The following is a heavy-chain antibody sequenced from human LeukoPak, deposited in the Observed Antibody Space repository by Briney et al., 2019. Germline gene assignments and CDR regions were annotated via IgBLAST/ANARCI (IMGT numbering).Heavy chain of an antibody. CDR3: ARDDYGGNDYFDY. V-gene: IGHV3-21*01. D-gene: IGHD4-23*01. Sequence: PGGSLRLSCAASGFTFSSYSINWVRQAPGKGLEWVSSISGSSDYIYYAASVKGRFTTSRDNAKNSLYLQMNSLRAEDTAVYYCARDDYGGNDYFDYWGRGTLVTVSS. J-gene: IGHJ4*02. CDR1: GFTFSSYS. CDR2: ISGSSDYI.